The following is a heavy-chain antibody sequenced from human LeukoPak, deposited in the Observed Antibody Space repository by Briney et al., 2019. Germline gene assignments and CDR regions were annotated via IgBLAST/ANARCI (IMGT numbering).Heavy chain of an antibody. CDR2: IKQDGSEK. J-gene: IGHJ4*02. CDR3: ARAIGKGEGY. CDR1: GFTFSSYW. D-gene: IGHD4-23*01. Sequence: RGSLRLSCAASGFTFSSYWMTWVRQAPGKGLEWVANIKQDGSEKYYVDSVKGRFTISRDNAKSSLYLQMDSLRAEDTALYYCARAIGKGEGYWGQGTLVTVSS. V-gene: IGHV3-7*01.